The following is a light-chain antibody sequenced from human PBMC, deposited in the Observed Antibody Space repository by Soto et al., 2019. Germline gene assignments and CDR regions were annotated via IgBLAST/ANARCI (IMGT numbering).Light chain of an antibody. V-gene: IGLV2-14*01. CDR1: SSDVGAYNF. Sequence: QSALTQPASVSGSPGQSITISCTGTSSDVGAYNFVSWYQQRPGTDPKLMIYDVSNRPSGVSNRFSGSKSGNTASLTISGLQAEDEADYYCSSYTSSSTVIFGGGTQLTVL. J-gene: IGLJ7*01. CDR3: SSYTSSSTVI. CDR2: DVS.